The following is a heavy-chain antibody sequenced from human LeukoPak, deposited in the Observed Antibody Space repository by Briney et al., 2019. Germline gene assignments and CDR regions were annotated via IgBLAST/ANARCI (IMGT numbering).Heavy chain of an antibody. CDR3: ARGPSSYYESSGYSYYFDF. CDR1: GFTFSSYA. D-gene: IGHD3-22*01. V-gene: IGHV3-30-3*01. Sequence: PGGSLRLSCAASGFTFSSYAIFWVRQAPGKGLEWVALISYDGSNKYYADSVKGRFTISRDNSKNMLYLQMNSLRSEDTAVYYCARGPSSYYESSGYSYYFDFWGQGTLVTVSS. J-gene: IGHJ4*02. CDR2: ISYDGSNK.